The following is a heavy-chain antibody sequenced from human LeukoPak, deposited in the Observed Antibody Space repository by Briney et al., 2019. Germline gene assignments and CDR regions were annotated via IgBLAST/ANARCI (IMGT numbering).Heavy chain of an antibody. Sequence: GGSLRLSCAASGFTVSSNYMSWVRQAPGKGLEWVSVIYSGGSTYYADSVKGRFTISRDNSKNTLYLQMNSLRAEDTAVYYCARKLNYYDSSGYSGHFDYWGQGTLVTVSS. V-gene: IGHV3-53*01. CDR3: ARKLNYYDSSGYSGHFDY. CDR1: GFTVSSNY. J-gene: IGHJ4*02. D-gene: IGHD3-22*01. CDR2: IYSGGST.